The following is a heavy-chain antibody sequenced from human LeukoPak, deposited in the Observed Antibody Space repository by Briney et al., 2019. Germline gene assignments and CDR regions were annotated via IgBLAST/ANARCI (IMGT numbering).Heavy chain of an antibody. J-gene: IGHJ3*02. CDR3: ARQGYYDNGFDI. V-gene: IGHV4-39*01. CDR1: GGSISNSNYY. D-gene: IGHD3-22*01. Sequence: SETLSLTCTVSGGSISNSNYYGGWIRQPPGKGLEWIGSVYYSGSTYYNPPLKSRLTISVDTSKNQFSLKLSSVTAADTAVYYCARQGYYDNGFDIWGQGTMVTVSS. CDR2: VYYSGST.